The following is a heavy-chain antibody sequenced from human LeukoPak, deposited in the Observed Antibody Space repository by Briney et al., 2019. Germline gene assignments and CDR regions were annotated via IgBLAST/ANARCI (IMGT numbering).Heavy chain of an antibody. CDR2: ISWNSGSI. CDR1: GFTFDDYA. J-gene: IGHJ5*02. CDR3: AKVAVAGTAPTWFDP. V-gene: IGHV3-9*01. Sequence: GGSLRLSCAASGFTFDDYAMLWVRQAPGKGLEWVSGISWNSGSIGYADSVKGRFTISRDNAKNSLYLQMNSLRAEDTALYYCAKVAVAGTAPTWFDPWGQGTLVTVSS. D-gene: IGHD6-19*01.